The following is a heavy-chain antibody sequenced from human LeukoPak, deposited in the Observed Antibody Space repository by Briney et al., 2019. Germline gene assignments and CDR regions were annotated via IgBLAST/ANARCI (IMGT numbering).Heavy chain of an antibody. CDR1: GFNFNNAW. Sequence: GGSLRLSCAASGFNFNNAWMTWVRQAPGKGLEWVGRIRPKTEGGATDYGAPVKDRFTISRDESKATLFLQMDSLKPEDTAVYFCTTFGYALDSWSQGTLVTVSS. CDR2: IRPKTEGGAT. V-gene: IGHV3-15*01. J-gene: IGHJ4*02. CDR3: TTFGYALDS. D-gene: IGHD2-2*01.